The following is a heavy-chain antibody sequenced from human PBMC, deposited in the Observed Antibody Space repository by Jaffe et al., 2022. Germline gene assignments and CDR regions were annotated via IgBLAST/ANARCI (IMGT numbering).Heavy chain of an antibody. D-gene: IGHD3-16*02. CDR2: ISGSGGST. V-gene: IGHV3-23*01. Sequence: EVQLLESGGGLVQPGGSLRLSCAASGFTFSSYAMSWVRQAPGKGLEWVSAISGSGGSTYYADSVKGRFTISRDNSKNTLYLQMNSLRAEDTAVYYCAKGLFHLGELSFSVACCFDYWGQGTLVTVSS. J-gene: IGHJ4*02. CDR3: AKGLFHLGELSFSVACCFDY. CDR1: GFTFSSYA.